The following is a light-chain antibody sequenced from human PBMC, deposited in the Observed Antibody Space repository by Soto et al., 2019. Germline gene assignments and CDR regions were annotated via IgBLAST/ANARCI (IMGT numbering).Light chain of an antibody. V-gene: IGLV2-14*01. J-gene: IGLJ1*01. CDR1: SSDVGGYNY. CDR3: SSYTRTSPYV. CDR2: EVS. Sequence: QSALTQPASGSGSPGQSITISCTGTSSDVGGYNYVSWYQQHPGKAPKLMIYEVSNRPSGVSNRFSGSKSGNTASLTISGLQAEDEADYYCSSYTRTSPYVFATGPKAIVL.